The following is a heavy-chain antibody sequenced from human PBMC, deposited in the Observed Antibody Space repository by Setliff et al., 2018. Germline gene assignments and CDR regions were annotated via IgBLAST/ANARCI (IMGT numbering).Heavy chain of an antibody. J-gene: IGHJ6*03. V-gene: IGHV4-61*01. CDR2: IYYSGST. Sequence: SETLSLTCTVSGGSVSSGSYYWSWIRQPPGKGLEWIGYIYYSGSTNYNPSLKSRVTISVDTSENQFSLKLSSVTAADTTVYYCARGETSSGWYIYYYYYMDVWGKGTTVTVSS. CDR3: ARGETSSGWYIYYYYYMDV. D-gene: IGHD6-19*01. CDR1: GGSVSSGSYY.